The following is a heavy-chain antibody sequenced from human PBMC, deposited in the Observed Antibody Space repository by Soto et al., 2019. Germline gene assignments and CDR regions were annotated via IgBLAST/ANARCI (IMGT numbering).Heavy chain of an antibody. Sequence: DSLTISCKASGYSFTTYWIALVRQMPGKGLEWMGIINPGDSDIRYSPSFQGQVTISADNSISTAYLQWSSLKASDTAMYYCARHEQFYYYYYGVDVWGQGTAVTVSS. V-gene: IGHV5-51*01. D-gene: IGHD4-4*01. CDR1: GYSFTTYW. J-gene: IGHJ6*02. CDR3: ARHEQFYYYYYGVDV. CDR2: INPGDSDI.